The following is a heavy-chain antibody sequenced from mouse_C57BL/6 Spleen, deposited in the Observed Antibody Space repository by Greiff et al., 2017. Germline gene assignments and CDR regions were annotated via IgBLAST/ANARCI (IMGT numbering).Heavy chain of an antibody. D-gene: IGHD1-1*01. CDR3: ARGSSYGYFDV. CDR1: GYTFTSYW. V-gene: IGHV1-69*01. Sequence: QVQLQQPGAELVMPVASVKLSCKASGYTFTSYWMHWVKQRPGQGLEWIGEIDPSDSYTNYNQKFKGKSTLTVDKSSRTAYMQLSSLTSEDSAVYYCARGSSYGYFDVWGTGTTVTVSS. J-gene: IGHJ1*03. CDR2: IDPSDSYT.